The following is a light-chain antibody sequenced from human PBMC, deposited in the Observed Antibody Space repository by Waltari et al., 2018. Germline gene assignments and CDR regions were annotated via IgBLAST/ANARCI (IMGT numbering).Light chain of an antibody. CDR1: QTVGSNY. CDR2: GAS. J-gene: IGKJ1*01. V-gene: IGKV3-20*01. CDR3: QHYVRTWA. Sequence: EIVLTQSPGTLSLSPGESATLSCRASQTVGSNYLAWYQQRPGQAPRLLIYGASSRATGIPNRFSGSGSGTDCTLSISRLEPEEFAVYYCQHYVRTWAFGQGTKGEIK.